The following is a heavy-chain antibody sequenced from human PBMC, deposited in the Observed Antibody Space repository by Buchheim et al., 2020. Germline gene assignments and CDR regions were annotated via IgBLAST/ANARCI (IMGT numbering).Heavy chain of an antibody. D-gene: IGHD1-1*01. V-gene: IGHV4-34*01. J-gene: IGHJ5*02. CDR2: INHSGST. CDR1: GGSFSGYY. Sequence: QVQLQQWGAGLLKPSETLSLTCAVYGGSFSGYYWSWIRQPPGKGLEWIGEINHSGSTNYNPSLKSRVTISVDKSKNKFSLKLSSVTAADTAVYYCARGLNGTETSNWFDPWGQGTL. CDR3: ARGLNGTETSNWFDP.